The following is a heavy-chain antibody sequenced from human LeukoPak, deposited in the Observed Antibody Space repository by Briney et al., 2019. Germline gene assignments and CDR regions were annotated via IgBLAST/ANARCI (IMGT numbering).Heavy chain of an antibody. V-gene: IGHV4-39*01. J-gene: IGHJ4*02. Sequence: SETLPLTCTVSGVSISSSDSYWGWIRQPPGKGLEWIGSIYYSGNTYYNASLKSQVSISIDTSKNQFSLRLTSVTAADTAVYYCARQTGSGLFILPGGQGTLVTVSS. CDR1: GVSISSSDSY. CDR3: ARQTGSGLFILP. CDR2: IYYSGNT. D-gene: IGHD3/OR15-3a*01.